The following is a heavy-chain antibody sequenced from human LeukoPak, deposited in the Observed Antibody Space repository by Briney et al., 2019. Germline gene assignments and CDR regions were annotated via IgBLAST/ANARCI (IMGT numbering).Heavy chain of an antibody. CDR1: GGSISGHY. J-gene: IGHJ4*02. V-gene: IGHV4-59*11. CDR2: IHYSGRT. Sequence: SETLSLTCTVSGGSISGHYWGWIRQHPGKGLEWIGYIHYSGRTDYKPSIKSRLTLSVDTSRSRFSLKLRSVSAADTAVYYCVRENYFDKWGQGTLVTVSS. CDR3: VRENYFDK.